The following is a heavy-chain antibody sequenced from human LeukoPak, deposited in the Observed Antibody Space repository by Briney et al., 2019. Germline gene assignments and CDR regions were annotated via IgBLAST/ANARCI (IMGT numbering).Heavy chain of an antibody. V-gene: IGHV1-46*03. Sequence: PSVKVSCKASGYTFTGYYMNWVRQAPGQGLEWIGIINPSGGSTSYAQKFQGRVTMTRDTSTSTVYMELSSLRSEDTAVYYCARGPIPMVRGVIDYFDYWGQGTLVTVSS. J-gene: IGHJ4*02. D-gene: IGHD3-10*01. CDR3: ARGPIPMVRGVIDYFDY. CDR2: INPSGGST. CDR1: GYTFTGYY.